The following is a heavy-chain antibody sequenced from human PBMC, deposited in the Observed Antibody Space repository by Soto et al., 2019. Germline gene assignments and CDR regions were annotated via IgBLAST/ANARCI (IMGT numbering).Heavy chain of an antibody. V-gene: IGHV1-69*02. J-gene: IGHJ5*02. CDR2: IIPILGIA. Sequence: GASVKVSCKASGGTFSSYTISWVRQAPGQGLEWMGRIIPILGIANYAQKFQGRVTITADKSTSTAYMELGSLRSEDTAVYYCARHRRNPYYDFWSGYYKDNWFDPWGQGTLVTVSS. CDR3: ARHRRNPYYDFWSGYYKDNWFDP. D-gene: IGHD3-3*01. CDR1: GGTFSSYT.